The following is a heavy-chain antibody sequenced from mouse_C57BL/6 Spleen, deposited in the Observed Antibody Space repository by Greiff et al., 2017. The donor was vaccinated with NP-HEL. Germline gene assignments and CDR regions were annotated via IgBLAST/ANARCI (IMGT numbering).Heavy chain of an antibody. CDR1: GYTFTSYW. J-gene: IGHJ4*01. V-gene: IGHV1-74*01. CDR2: IHPSDSDT. D-gene: IGHD1-1*01. CDR3: AIGGDYYGSSYHYAMDY. Sequence: QVQLQQPGAELVKPGASVKVSCKASGYTFTSYWMHWVKQRPGQGLEWIGRIHPSDSDTNYNQKFKGKATLTVDKSSSTAYMPLSSLTSEDSAVYYCAIGGDYYGSSYHYAMDYWGQGTSVTVSS.